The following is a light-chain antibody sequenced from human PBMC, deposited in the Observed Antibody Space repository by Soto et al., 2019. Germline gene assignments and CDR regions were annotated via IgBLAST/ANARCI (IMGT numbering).Light chain of an antibody. Sequence: AIQMTQSPSSLSASVGDRVTITCRASQGIRNDLGWYQQKPGKAPKLLIYAASSLQSGVPSRFSASGSGTDFTLTISSLQPEDFAPYYCLQDYNYPWTFGQRTKVEIK. CDR2: AAS. CDR1: QGIRND. V-gene: IGKV1-6*01. CDR3: LQDYNYPWT. J-gene: IGKJ1*01.